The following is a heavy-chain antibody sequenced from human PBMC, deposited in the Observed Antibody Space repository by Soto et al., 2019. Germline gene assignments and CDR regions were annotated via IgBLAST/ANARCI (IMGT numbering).Heavy chain of an antibody. CDR3: ARDEKRHIVVVTARKGDAFDI. J-gene: IGHJ3*02. Sequence: GGSLRLSCAASGFTFSDYYMSWIRQAPGKGLEWVSYISSSGSTIYYADSVKGRFTISRDNAKNSLYLHMNSLRAEDTAVYYCARDEKRHIVVVTARKGDAFDIWGQGTMVTVSS. D-gene: IGHD2-21*02. CDR2: ISSSGSTI. CDR1: GFTFSDYY. V-gene: IGHV3-11*01.